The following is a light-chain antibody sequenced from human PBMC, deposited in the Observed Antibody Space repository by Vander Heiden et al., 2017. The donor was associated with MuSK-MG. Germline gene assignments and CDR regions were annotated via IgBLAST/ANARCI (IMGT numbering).Light chain of an antibody. V-gene: IGLV3-21*04. CDR1: NIPSKS. Sequence: SYVVTQAPAVSVAPGMTARITCGAHNIPSKSVHWYQQRPGQAPVAVLFYDSDRPSGIPERFSGSNSGDMATLTISRVEAGDEADYYCHVWDPSSGVVFGGGTKLTVL. CDR2: YDS. J-gene: IGLJ2*01. CDR3: HVWDPSSGVV.